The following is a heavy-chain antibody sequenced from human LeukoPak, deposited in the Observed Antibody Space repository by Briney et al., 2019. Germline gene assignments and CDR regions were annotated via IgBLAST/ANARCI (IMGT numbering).Heavy chain of an antibody. J-gene: IGHJ4*02. CDR2: INAGNGNT. D-gene: IGHD3-10*01. V-gene: IGHV1-3*01. CDR1: GYTFTSYA. CDR3: AREKYYYGSGSYYTFDY. Sequence: GASVKVSCKASGYTFTSYAMHWVRQAPGQRLEWMGWINAGNGNTKYSQKFQGRVTITRDTSASTAYMELSSLRSEDTAVYYCAREKYYYGSGSYYTFDYWGQGTLVTVSS.